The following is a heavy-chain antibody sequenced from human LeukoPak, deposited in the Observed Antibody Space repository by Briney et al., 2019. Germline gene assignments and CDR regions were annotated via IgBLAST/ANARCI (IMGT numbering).Heavy chain of an antibody. D-gene: IGHD1-26*01. J-gene: IGHJ3*02. V-gene: IGHV1-69*05. Sequence: SVKVSCKASGYIFTGYYMHWVRQAPGQGLEWMGGIIPIFGTANYAQKFQGRVTITTDESTSTAYMELSSLRSEDTAVYYCARDRDYSGSYHDPIDAFDIWGQGTMVTVSS. CDR3: ARDRDYSGSYHDPIDAFDI. CDR2: IIPIFGTA. CDR1: GYIFTGYY.